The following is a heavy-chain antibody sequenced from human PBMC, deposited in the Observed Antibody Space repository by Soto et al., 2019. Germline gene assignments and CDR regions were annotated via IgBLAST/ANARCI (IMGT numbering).Heavy chain of an antibody. J-gene: IGHJ4*02. CDR2: IKQDGSEK. V-gene: IGHV3-7*04. Sequence: EVQLVESGGGLVQPGGSLRLSCAASGFTFSNYWMSWVRQAPGKGLEWVANIKQDGSEKYYVDAVKGRFTISRDNAENSLYLQVNSLRAEDTAVYYCARVSNGYDFFYFDYWGQGTLVTVSS. CDR3: ARVSNGYDFFYFDY. CDR1: GFTFSNYW. D-gene: IGHD5-12*01.